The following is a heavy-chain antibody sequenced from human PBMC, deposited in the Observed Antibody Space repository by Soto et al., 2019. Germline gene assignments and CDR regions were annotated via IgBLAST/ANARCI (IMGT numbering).Heavy chain of an antibody. CDR3: ARVCSSGAVVNDIDS. CDR1: GGSVSSGSFY. J-gene: IGHJ5*01. D-gene: IGHD6-25*01. CDR2: IYYSGST. Sequence: PSETLSLTCTVSGGSVSSGSFYWSWIRQPPGKGLECIGYIYYSGSTNYNPSLKSRVTISVDTSKNQFSLKLSSVTAADTAVYYCARVCSSGAVVNDIDSWAQGTLVPVSS. V-gene: IGHV4-61*01.